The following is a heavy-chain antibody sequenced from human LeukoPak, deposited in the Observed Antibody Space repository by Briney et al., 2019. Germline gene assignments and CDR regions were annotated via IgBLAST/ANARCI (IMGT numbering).Heavy chain of an antibody. D-gene: IGHD3-9*01. Sequence: GGSLRLSCAASGFTFSSYAMSWVRQVPGKGLEWVSAISGSGGSTYYADSVKGRFTISRDNSKNTLYLQMNSLRAEDTAVYYCAKEQDYDILTGYYGSFDYWGQGTLVTVSS. CDR2: ISGSGGST. V-gene: IGHV3-23*01. J-gene: IGHJ4*02. CDR1: GFTFSSYA. CDR3: AKEQDYDILTGYYGSFDY.